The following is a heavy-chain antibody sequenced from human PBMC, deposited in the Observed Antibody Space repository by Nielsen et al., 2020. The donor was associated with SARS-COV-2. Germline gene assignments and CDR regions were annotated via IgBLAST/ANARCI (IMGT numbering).Heavy chain of an antibody. V-gene: IGHV3-7*01. CDR2: IKQDGSEK. J-gene: IGHJ6*02. Sequence: GESLKISCAASGFTFSSYWMSWVRQAPGKGLEWVANIKQDGSEKYYVDSVKGRFTISRDNAKNSLYLQMNSLRAEDTAVYYCARVPAAFIAKYRSTSNYGMDVWGQGTTVTVSS. D-gene: IGHD2/OR15-2a*01. CDR3: ARVPAAFIAKYRSTSNYGMDV. CDR1: GFTFSSYW.